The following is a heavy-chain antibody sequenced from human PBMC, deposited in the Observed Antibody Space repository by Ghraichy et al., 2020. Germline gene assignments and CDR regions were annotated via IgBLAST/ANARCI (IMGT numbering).Heavy chain of an antibody. V-gene: IGHV3-23*01. D-gene: IGHD1-26*01. Sequence: GGSLRLSCAASGFTFSSYAMSWVRQAPGKGLEWVSAISGSGGSTYYADSVKGRFTISRDNSKNTLYLQMNSLRAEDTAVYYCTVEPPGGSYLRYFDYWGQGTLVTVSS. CDR3: TVEPPGGSYLRYFDY. CDR1: GFTFSSYA. J-gene: IGHJ4*02. CDR2: ISGSGGST.